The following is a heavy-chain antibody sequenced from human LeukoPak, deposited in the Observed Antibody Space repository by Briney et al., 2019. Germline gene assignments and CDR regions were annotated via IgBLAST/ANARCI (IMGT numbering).Heavy chain of an antibody. D-gene: IGHD3-16*02. Sequence: PGGSLRLSCAASGFTFSSYGMHWVRQAPGKGLEWVAVISYDGSNKYYADSVKGRITISRDNSKNTLYLRMNSLRAEDTAVYYCAKDRGLSWPSSYFDYWGQGTLVTVSS. CDR3: AKDRGLSWPSSYFDY. CDR1: GFTFSSYG. CDR2: ISYDGSNK. V-gene: IGHV3-30*18. J-gene: IGHJ4*02.